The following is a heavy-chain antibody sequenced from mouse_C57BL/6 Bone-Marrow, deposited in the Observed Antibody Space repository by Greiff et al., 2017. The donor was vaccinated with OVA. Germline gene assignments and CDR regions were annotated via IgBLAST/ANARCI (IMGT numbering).Heavy chain of an antibody. D-gene: IGHD1-1*01. J-gene: IGHJ4*01. CDR2: INPSSGYS. Sequence: VQLQQSGAELAKPGASVKLSCKASGYTFTSYWMHWVKQRPGQGLEWIGYINPSSGYSKYNQKFKDKATLTADKSSSTAYMQLSSLTYEDSAVYDCAATVVANGDYAMDYWGQGTSVTVSS. CDR1: GYTFTSYW. CDR3: AATVVANGDYAMDY. V-gene: IGHV1-7*01.